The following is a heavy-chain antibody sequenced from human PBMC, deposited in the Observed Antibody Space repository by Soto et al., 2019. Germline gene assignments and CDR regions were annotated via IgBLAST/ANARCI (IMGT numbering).Heavy chain of an antibody. Sequence: QVQLVESGGGVVQPGRSLRLSCAVSGFTFSSYGMHWVRQAPGKGLEWVAHISYDGSNEHYVDSVKRRLTISRDNSKNTLYLQMNSLRAEDTAVYYCAKDTYYPDSSGYYIFDDWGQGTLVTVSS. J-gene: IGHJ4*02. D-gene: IGHD3-22*01. CDR3: AKDTYYPDSSGYYIFDD. CDR2: ISYDGSNE. CDR1: GFTFSSYG. V-gene: IGHV3-30*18.